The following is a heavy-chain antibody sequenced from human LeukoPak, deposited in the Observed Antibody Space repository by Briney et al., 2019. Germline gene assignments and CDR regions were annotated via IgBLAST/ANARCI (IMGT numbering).Heavy chain of an antibody. CDR3: ARDVRTTEAFEI. CDR1: GGSISGYY. Sequence: SETLSLTCTVSGGSISGYYWSWIRQPPGKGLEWVGHISYTGSTNYNPSLKSRVTISVDTSKNQFSLKLTSVTATDTAVYYCARDVRTTEAFEIRGHGTMVTVSS. V-gene: IGHV4-59*01. D-gene: IGHD1-14*01. CDR2: ISYTGST. J-gene: IGHJ3*02.